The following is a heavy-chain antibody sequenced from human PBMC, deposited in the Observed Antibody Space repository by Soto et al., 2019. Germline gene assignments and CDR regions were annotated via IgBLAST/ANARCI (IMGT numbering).Heavy chain of an antibody. V-gene: IGHV1-69*13. J-gene: IGHJ4*02. Sequence: SVKVSCKASGGTFSSYAISWVRQAPGQGLEWMGGIIPIFGTANYAQKFQGRVTITADESTSTAYMELSSLRSEDMAVYYCAREWSGYAPRGYSYGQHYYFDDWGQGTLVTVSS. D-gene: IGHD5-18*01. CDR1: GGTFSSYA. CDR2: IIPIFGTA. CDR3: AREWSGYAPRGYSYGQHYYFDD.